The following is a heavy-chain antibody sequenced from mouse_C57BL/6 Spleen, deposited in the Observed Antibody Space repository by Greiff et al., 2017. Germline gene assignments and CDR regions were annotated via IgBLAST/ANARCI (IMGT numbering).Heavy chain of an antibody. J-gene: IGHJ2*01. V-gene: IGHV1-42*01. CDR3: ARILTGTFGY. Sequence: VQLQQSGPELVKPGASVKISCKASGYSFTGYYMNWVKQSPEKSLEWIGEINPSTGGTTYNQKFKAKATLTVDKSSSTAYMPLKSLTSEDSAVYYCARILTGTFGYWGQGTTLTVSS. CDR2: INPSTGGT. CDR1: GYSFTGYY. D-gene: IGHD4-1*01.